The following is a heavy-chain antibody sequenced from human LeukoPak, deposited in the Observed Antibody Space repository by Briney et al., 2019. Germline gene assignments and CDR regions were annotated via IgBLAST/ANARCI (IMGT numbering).Heavy chain of an antibody. V-gene: IGHV3-23*01. D-gene: IGHD2-2*02. Sequence: GGSLRLSCATSGFTFNNYAMSWVRQAPGKGLEWVSAISGSGRDTYYADSVKGRFTISRDNAKNSLYPQMNSLRAEDTAVYYCANTILTGALWGQGTLVTVSS. J-gene: IGHJ4*02. CDR2: ISGSGRDT. CDR3: ANTILTGAL. CDR1: GFTFNNYA.